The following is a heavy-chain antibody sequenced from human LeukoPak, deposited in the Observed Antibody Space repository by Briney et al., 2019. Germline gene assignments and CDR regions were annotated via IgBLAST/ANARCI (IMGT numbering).Heavy chain of an antibody. CDR1: GYTFDRYG. Sequence: ASVRVSCKASGYTFDRYGIGWVRQAPGQGLEWMGWISAYNGNTNYAQKLQGRVTLTTDTSTTTAYMELRSLRSDGTAVYYCTRAHGFDSSGYSEAYFDDWGQGTLVTVSS. CDR2: ISAYNGNT. V-gene: IGHV1-18*01. D-gene: IGHD3-22*01. J-gene: IGHJ4*02. CDR3: TRAHGFDSSGYSEAYFDD.